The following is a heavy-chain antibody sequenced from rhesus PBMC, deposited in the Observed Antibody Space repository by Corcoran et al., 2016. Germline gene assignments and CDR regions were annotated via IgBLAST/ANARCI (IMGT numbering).Heavy chain of an antibody. Sequence: QVPLQESGPGLVKPSETLSLTCAVSVVSMSRFFWRWIRQSPGKGLSCIGYISGGSGSTNYNPSLKSRVTISKDTSKNQFSLKVTSVTAADTAVYYCSRGGNYFDSWGQGVLVTVSS. CDR1: VVSMSRFF. V-gene: IGHV4-165*01. J-gene: IGHJ4*01. CDR3: SRGGNYFDS. CDR2: ISGGSGST.